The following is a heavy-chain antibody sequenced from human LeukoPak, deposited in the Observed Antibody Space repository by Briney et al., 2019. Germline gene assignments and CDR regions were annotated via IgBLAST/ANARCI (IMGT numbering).Heavy chain of an antibody. CDR1: GGSISSSNW. V-gene: IGHV4-4*02. CDR2: IYHSGST. CDR3: AREGRVREADH. Sequence: LETLSLTCAVSGGSISSSNWWSWVRQPPGKGLEWIGEIYHSGSTYYNPSLKSRVTISVDRSKNQFSLKLSSVTAADTAVYYCAREGRVREADHWGQGTLVTVSS. D-gene: IGHD1-1*01. J-gene: IGHJ4*02.